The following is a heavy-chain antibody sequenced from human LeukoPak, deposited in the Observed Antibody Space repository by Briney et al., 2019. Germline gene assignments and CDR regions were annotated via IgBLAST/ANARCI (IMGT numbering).Heavy chain of an antibody. Sequence: GGSLRLSCAASGFTFSDYNMRWIRQAPGKGLEWVSSISRSGSTKYYADSVKGRFTISRDNAKNSLFLQMNSLRAEDTAVYYCARVLRYCSGGNCYSGGLGYMDVWGKGTTVTIS. CDR3: ARVLRYCSGGNCYSGGLGYMDV. CDR1: GFTFSDYN. V-gene: IGHV3-11*01. CDR2: ISRSGSTK. J-gene: IGHJ6*03. D-gene: IGHD2-15*01.